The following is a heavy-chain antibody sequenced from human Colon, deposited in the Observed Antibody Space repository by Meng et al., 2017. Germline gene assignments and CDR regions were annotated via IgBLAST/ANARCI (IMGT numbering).Heavy chain of an antibody. D-gene: IGHD6-19*01. CDR3: ARDGSGRGHY. V-gene: IGHV4-38-2*02. Sequence: SETLSLTGAVSGYSISSGYYWGWIRLAPGKGLEWIGSINHSGSTFYNPSLKSRVTISLDTSKNQLSLEVNSVTAADTAVYYCARDGSGRGHYWGQGTLVTVSS. J-gene: IGHJ4*02. CDR1: GYSISSGYY. CDR2: INHSGST.